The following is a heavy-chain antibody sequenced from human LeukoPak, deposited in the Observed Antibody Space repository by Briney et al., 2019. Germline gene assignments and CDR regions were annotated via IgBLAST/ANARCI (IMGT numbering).Heavy chain of an antibody. Sequence: GASVKVSCKASGYTFTGYYMHWVRQAPGQGLEWMGWINPNSGGTNYAQKFQGRVTMTRDTSISTAYMELSRLRSDDTAVYYWARKRVGGYYGMDVWGQGTTVTVSS. D-gene: IGHD3-10*01. CDR2: INPNSGGT. J-gene: IGHJ6*02. CDR3: ARKRVGGYYGMDV. V-gene: IGHV1-2*02. CDR1: GYTFTGYY.